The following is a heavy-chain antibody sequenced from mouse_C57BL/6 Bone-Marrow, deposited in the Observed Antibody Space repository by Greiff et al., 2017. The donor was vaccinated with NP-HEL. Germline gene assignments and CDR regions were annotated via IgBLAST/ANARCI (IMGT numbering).Heavy chain of an antibody. CDR3: TILTGTFAMDY. V-gene: IGHV1-5*01. Sequence: EVQVVESGTVLARPGASVKMSCKTSGYTFTSYWMHWVKQRPGQGLEWIGAIYPGNSDTSYNQKFKGKAKLTAVTSAGTAYMELSSLTNEDSAVYYCTILTGTFAMDYWGQGTSVTVSS. CDR2: IYPGNSDT. J-gene: IGHJ4*01. CDR1: GYTFTSYW. D-gene: IGHD4-1*01.